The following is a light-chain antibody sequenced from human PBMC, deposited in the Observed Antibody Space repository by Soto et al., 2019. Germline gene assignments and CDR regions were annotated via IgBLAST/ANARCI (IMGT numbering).Light chain of an antibody. V-gene: IGKV1-6*01. Sequence: IQMTQPPSSLSASEGDRVTITCRASQGIRNDLGWYQQKSGKAPKLLIYGASNLQSGVPSRFSGSGSGTDFTLTISSLQPEDFATYYCLHDYNYPYTLGQGTKVDVK. CDR3: LHDYNYPYT. J-gene: IGKJ2*01. CDR2: GAS. CDR1: QGIRND.